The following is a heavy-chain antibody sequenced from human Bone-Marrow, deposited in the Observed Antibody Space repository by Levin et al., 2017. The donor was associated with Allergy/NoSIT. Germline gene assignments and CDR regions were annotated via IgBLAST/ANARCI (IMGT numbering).Heavy chain of an antibody. J-gene: IGHJ2*01. D-gene: IGHD2-15*01. CDR2: IKTDGSEK. Sequence: GESLKISCVVSGFTFSNYWMSWVRLAPGKGLEWVANIKTDGSEKHYVDSVKGRFTISRDNAKSSLYLQLNSLRDEDTAVYYCMRGSVGNCQSGLGCWYFDLRGRGTLVTVSS. V-gene: IGHV3-7*01. CDR3: MRGSVGNCQSGLGCWYFDL. CDR1: GFTFSNYW.